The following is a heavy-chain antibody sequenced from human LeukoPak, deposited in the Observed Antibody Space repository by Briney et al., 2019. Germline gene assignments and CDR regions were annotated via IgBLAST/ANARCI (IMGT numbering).Heavy chain of an antibody. V-gene: IGHV4-59*01. J-gene: IGHJ4*02. D-gene: IGHD4-23*01. CDR2: IYYSGST. CDR1: GGSISSYY. CDR3: ARFYGGNSLWYFDY. Sequence: SETLSLTCTVSGGSISSYYWSWIRQPPGKGLEWIGYIYYSGSTSYNPSLKSRVTISVDTSKNQFSLKLSSVTAADTAVYYCARFYGGNSLWYFDYWGQGTLVTVSS.